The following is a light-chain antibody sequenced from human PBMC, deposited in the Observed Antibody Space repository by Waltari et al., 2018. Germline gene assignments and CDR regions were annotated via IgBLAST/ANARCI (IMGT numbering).Light chain of an antibody. J-gene: IGLJ2*01. CDR1: GLAQKY. Sequence: SYELTPPSSVSVSPGQTARITCPGNGLAQKYARWFQQKPGQAPVLVIYKETERPSRIPERFSGSSSGTTVTLTISGAQVEDEADYYCFSAADNSLVFGGGTKLTVL. V-gene: IGLV3-27*01. CDR2: KET. CDR3: FSAADNSLV.